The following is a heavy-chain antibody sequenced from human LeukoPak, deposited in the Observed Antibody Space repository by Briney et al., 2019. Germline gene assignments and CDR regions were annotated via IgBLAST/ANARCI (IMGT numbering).Heavy chain of an antibody. Sequence: SETLSLTCAVYGGSFSGYYWSWIRQPPGKGLEWIGEINHSGSTNYNPSLKSRVTISVDPSKNQFSLKLSSVTAADTAVYYCAPRGYSYGFDYWGQGTLVTVSS. J-gene: IGHJ4*02. CDR1: GGSFSGYY. D-gene: IGHD5-18*01. CDR2: INHSGST. V-gene: IGHV4-34*01. CDR3: APRGYSYGFDY.